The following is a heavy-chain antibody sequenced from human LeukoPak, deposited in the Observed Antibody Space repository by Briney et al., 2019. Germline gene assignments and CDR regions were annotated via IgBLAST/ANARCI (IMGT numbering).Heavy chain of an antibody. V-gene: IGHV3-23*01. D-gene: IGHD6-13*01. Sequence: GGSLRLSCAASGFTFSSYAMSWVRQAPGKGLEWVSAISGSGGSTYYADSVKGRFTISRDNSKNTLYLQMNSLRAEDTAVYYCARDHFSSSFAHWFDPWGQGTLVTVSS. J-gene: IGHJ5*02. CDR2: ISGSGGST. CDR3: ARDHFSSSFAHWFDP. CDR1: GFTFSSYA.